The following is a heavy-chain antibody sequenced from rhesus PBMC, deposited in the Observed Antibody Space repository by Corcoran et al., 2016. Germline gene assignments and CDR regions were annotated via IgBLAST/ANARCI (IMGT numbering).Heavy chain of an antibody. J-gene: IGHJ4*01. Sequence: QVQLQESGPGVVKPSETLSLTCAVSGGSISASYRWSWIRQPPGKGLEWIGYIYCSSTSTNDNPSLKSRVNISKDTSKNQFSWKLSAVTAADTAVYYCARGNSGRFDYWGQGVRGTVSS. CDR1: GGSISASYR. D-gene: IGHD6-25*01. V-gene: IGHV4S10*01. CDR2: IYCSSTST. CDR3: ARGNSGRFDY.